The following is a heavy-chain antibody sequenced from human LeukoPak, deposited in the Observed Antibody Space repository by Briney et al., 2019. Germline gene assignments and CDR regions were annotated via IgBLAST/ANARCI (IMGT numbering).Heavy chain of an antibody. CDR2: IYHSGST. J-gene: IGHJ4*02. D-gene: IGHD1-7*01. Sequence: SETLSLTCAVSGGSISSGGYSWSWIRQPPGKGLEWIGYIYHSGSTYYNPSLKSRVTISVDTSKNQFSLKLSSVTAADTAVYFCARGNYDYFDSWGQGTLVTVSS. CDR3: ARGNYDYFDS. V-gene: IGHV4-30-2*01. CDR1: GGSISSGGYS.